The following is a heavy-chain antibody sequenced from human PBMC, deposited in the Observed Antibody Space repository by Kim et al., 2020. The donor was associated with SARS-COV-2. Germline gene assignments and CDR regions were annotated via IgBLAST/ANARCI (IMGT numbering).Heavy chain of an antibody. J-gene: IGHJ4*02. D-gene: IGHD2-15*01. CDR2: ISAYNGNK. CDR3: ARDCSGGSCYSLDY. CDR1: GYTFTSYG. V-gene: IGHV1-18*01. Sequence: ASVKVSCKASGYTFTSYGISWVRQAPGQGLEWMGWISAYNGNKNYAQKLQGRVTMTTDTSTSTAYMELRSLRSDDTAVYYCARDCSGGSCYSLDYWGQGTLVTVSS.